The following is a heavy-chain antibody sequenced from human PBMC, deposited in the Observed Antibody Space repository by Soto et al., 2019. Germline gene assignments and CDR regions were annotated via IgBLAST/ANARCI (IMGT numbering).Heavy chain of an antibody. CDR2: INPIFGTP. CDR1: GCTFSSYA. J-gene: IGHJ4*02. CDR3: AREGRHFDY. Sequence: ASVKVSCKASGCTFSSYAISWVRQAPGQGLEWMGGINPIFGTPHYAQKYQGRVTITADTFTNTAYMELNRLTSDDTAVYFCAREGRHFDYWGQGTLVTVSS. V-gene: IGHV1-69*06.